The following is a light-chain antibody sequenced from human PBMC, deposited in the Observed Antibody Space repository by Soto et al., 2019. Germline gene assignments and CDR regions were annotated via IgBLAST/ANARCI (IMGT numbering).Light chain of an antibody. CDR3: QQYGSSHT. CDR2: GAS. V-gene: IGKV3-20*01. CDR1: QSVSSSY. J-gene: IGKJ2*01. Sequence: EIVLTQSPGTLSLSPGERATLSCRASQSVSSSYLAWYQQKPGQAPRLLIYGASSRATGIPDRFSGSGSGTDFTLTSSRLEPEDCAVYYCQQYGSSHTFGQGTKLEIK.